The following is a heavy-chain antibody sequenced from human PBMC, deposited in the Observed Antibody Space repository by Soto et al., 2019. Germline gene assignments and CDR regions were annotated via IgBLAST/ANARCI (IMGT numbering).Heavy chain of an antibody. CDR2: ISSGGGST. CDR3: AKIPPASDYSDGTGYQWYFDL. D-gene: IGHD3-22*01. J-gene: IGHJ2*01. CDR1: GLTFSSYA. Sequence: EVQLLESGGGLVQPGGSLRLSCAASGLTFSSYAMSWVRQAPGKGLEWVSGISSGGGSTYYADSVQGRFTVSRDKSKNTLFLQMNSLRAEDTALYYCAKIPPASDYSDGTGYQWYFDLWGRGTLVTVSS. V-gene: IGHV3-23*01.